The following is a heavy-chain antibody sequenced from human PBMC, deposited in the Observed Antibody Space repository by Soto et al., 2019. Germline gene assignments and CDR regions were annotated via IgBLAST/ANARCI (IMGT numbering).Heavy chain of an antibody. V-gene: IGHV1-58*01. CDR1: GFTFPSSA. D-gene: IGHD3-22*01. Sequence: QMQLVQSGPEVKKPGTSVKVSCKASGFTFPSSAVQWVRQARGQRLEWIARIVVGSGNTNYAQKFQERLTISRDMSTITAYMELSSLRSEDTAVYYCAAVPYYYDTSGTYFDYWGQGTLVTVSS. J-gene: IGHJ4*02. CDR3: AAVPYYYDTSGTYFDY. CDR2: IVVGSGNT.